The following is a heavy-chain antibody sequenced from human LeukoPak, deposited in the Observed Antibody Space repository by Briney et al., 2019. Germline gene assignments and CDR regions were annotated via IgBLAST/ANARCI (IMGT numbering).Heavy chain of an antibody. V-gene: IGHV3-21*01. CDR3: ARDQIAAAAPLDY. D-gene: IGHD6-13*01. CDR1: GFTFSSYS. J-gene: IGHJ4*02. Sequence: GGSLRLSCAASGFTFSSYSMNWVRQAPGKGLEWVSSISSSSSYIYYADSVKGRFTISRDNAKNSLYLQMNSLRAEDTAVYYCARDQIAAAAPLDYWGQGTLVTVSS. CDR2: ISSSSSYI.